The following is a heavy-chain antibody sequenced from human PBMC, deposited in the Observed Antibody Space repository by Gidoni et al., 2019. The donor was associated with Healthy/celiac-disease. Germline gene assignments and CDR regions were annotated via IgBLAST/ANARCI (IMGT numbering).Heavy chain of an antibody. CDR2: IYYSGST. CDR1: GGSIRSYY. V-gene: IGHV4-59*01. J-gene: IGHJ6*02. CDR3: ARDLGVITGKGYYGMDV. D-gene: IGHD1-20*01. Sequence: QVQLQESGPGLVKPSETLSLTCTVSGGSIRSYYWSWIRQPPGKGLEWIGYIYYSGSTNYNPSLKSRVTISVDTSKNQFSLKLSSVTAADTAVYYCARDLGVITGKGYYGMDVWGQGTTVTVSS.